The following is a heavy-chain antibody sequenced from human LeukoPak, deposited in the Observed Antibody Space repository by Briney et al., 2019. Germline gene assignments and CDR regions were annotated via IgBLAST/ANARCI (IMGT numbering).Heavy chain of an antibody. Sequence: PSESLSLTCTVSGGSISSYYWSWIRQPPGKGLEWIGYIYTSGSTNYNPSLKSRVTISVDTSKNQFSLKLSSVTAADTAVYYCARHPLPDYDSSGYLDYWGQGTLVTVSS. J-gene: IGHJ4*02. V-gene: IGHV4-4*09. CDR3: ARHPLPDYDSSGYLDY. CDR2: IYTSGST. D-gene: IGHD3-22*01. CDR1: GGSISSYY.